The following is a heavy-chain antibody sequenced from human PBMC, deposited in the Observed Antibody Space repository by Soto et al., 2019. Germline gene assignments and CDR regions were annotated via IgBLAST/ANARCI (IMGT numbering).Heavy chain of an antibody. CDR2: ISYDGSNK. Sequence: QVQLVESGGGVVQPGRSLRLSCAASGFTFSSYGMHWVRQAPGKGLEWVAVISYDGSNKYYADSVKGRFTISRDNSKNTLYLQMNSLRAEDTAVYYCAKEGIAAAGNWFDPRGQGTLVTVSS. CDR1: GFTFSSYG. J-gene: IGHJ5*02. V-gene: IGHV3-30*18. D-gene: IGHD6-13*01. CDR3: AKEGIAAAGNWFDP.